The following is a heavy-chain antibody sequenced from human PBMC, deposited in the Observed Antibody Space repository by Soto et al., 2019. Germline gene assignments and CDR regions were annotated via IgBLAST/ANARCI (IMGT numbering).Heavy chain of an antibody. V-gene: IGHV4-30-4*01. D-gene: IGHD4-17*01. Sequence: SETLSLTCTVSGGSISSGDYYWSWIRQPPGKGLEWIGYIYYSGSTYYNPSLKSRVTISVDTSKNQFSLKLSSVTAADTAVYYCARETPHEYGDQNFDYWGQGTLVTVSS. CDR2: IYYSGST. CDR3: ARETPHEYGDQNFDY. CDR1: GGSISSGDYY. J-gene: IGHJ4*02.